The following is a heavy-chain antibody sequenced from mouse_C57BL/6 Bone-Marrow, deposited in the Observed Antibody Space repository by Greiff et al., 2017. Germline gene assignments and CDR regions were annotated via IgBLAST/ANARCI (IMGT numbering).Heavy chain of an antibody. CDR1: GYTFTDHT. V-gene: IGHV1-78*01. CDR3: ARSVDYYGSSGFAY. CDR2: IYPRDGST. J-gene: IGHJ3*01. Sequence: VQLQQSDAELVKPGASVKISCKVSGYTFTDHTIHWMKQRPEPGLEWIGYIYPRDGSTKSNEKFKGKAPLTADTSSSTAYMHLNRLTSEDSAVYFCARSVDYYGSSGFAYWGQGTLVTVSA. D-gene: IGHD1-1*01.